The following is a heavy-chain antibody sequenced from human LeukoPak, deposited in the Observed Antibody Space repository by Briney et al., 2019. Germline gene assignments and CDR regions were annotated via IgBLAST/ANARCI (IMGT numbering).Heavy chain of an antibody. CDR2: IYYSGST. J-gene: IGHJ4*02. CDR3: ARSTRDFWSGYYTIDY. CDR1: GGSISSGGYY. V-gene: IGHV4-31*03. Sequence: PSQTLSLTCTVSGGSISSGGYYWSWIRQHPGKGLEWIGYIYYSGSTYYHPSLKSRVTISVDTSKNRFSLKLSSVTSADTAVYYCARSTRDFWSGYYTIDYWGQGTLVTVSS. D-gene: IGHD3-3*01.